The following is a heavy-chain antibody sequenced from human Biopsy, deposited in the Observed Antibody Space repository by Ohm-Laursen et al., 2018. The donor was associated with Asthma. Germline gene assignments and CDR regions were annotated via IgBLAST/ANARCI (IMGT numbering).Heavy chain of an antibody. CDR3: GRDYPLVD. J-gene: IGHJ4*02. Sequence: SLRLSCAASGFTFSSYPMNWVRQAPGKGLEWLSYINNSSSIIYYADSVKGRFTISRDNSKNTLDLQMNSLRAEDTAVYYCGRDYPLVDWGQGTLVTVSS. D-gene: IGHD2-15*01. CDR1: GFTFSSYP. V-gene: IGHV3-48*01. CDR2: INNSSSII.